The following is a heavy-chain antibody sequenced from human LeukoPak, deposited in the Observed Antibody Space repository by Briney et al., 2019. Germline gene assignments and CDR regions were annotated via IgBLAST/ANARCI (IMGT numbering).Heavy chain of an antibody. CDR2: ISGSGGST. Sequence: TGGSLRLSCAASGFTFSSYSMNWVRQAPGKGLEWVSSISGSGGSTYYADYVKGRFTISRDNSKNTLDLQMNSLRAEDTAVYYCAKSSPVTPYDYWGQGTLVSVSS. J-gene: IGHJ4*02. D-gene: IGHD6-6*01. CDR3: AKSSPVTPYDY. CDR1: GFTFSSYS. V-gene: IGHV3-23*01.